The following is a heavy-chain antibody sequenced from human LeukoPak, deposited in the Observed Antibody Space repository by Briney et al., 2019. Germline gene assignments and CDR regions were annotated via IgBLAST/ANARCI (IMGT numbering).Heavy chain of an antibody. CDR1: GGTFSSYA. CDR3: ARDAFYSRYFDY. D-gene: IGHD4-11*01. CDR2: IIPIFGTA. J-gene: IGHJ4*02. Sequence: ASEKVSCKASGGTFSSYAISWVRQAPGQGLEWMGRIIPIFGTANYAQKFQGRVTITTDESTSTAYMELSSLRSEDTAVYYCARDAFYSRYFDYWGQGTLVTVSS. V-gene: IGHV1-69*05.